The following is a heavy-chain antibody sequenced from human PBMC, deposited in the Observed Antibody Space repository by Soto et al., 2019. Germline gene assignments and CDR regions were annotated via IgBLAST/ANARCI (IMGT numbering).Heavy chain of an antibody. Sequence: PGGSLRLSCSASVFTFSSYAMHWVRQAPGKGLEWVAVISYDGSNKYYADSVKGRFTISRDNSKNTLYLQMNSLRAEDTAVYYCAARYLTTVIDYWGQGTRGTVSP. J-gene: IGHJ4*02. CDR2: ISYDGSNK. CDR1: VFTFSSYA. CDR3: AARYLTTVIDY. V-gene: IGHV3-30-3*01. D-gene: IGHD3-22*01.